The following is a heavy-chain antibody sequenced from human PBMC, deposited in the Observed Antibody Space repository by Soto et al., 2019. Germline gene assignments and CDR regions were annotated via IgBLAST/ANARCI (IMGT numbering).Heavy chain of an antibody. CDR1: GYRFTHYV. CDR3: VRDYASDSGVHLDF. CDR2: IGAGDGKT. V-gene: IGHV1-3*01. Sequence: QVQLVQSWTEVKKPGASVKVSCKASGYRFTHYVIHWVRQAPGQRLEWMGWIGAGDGKTYYSQNFQGRVTITKDTSASKAYMELSSLISEDTAVYYCVRDYASDSGVHLDFWGQGTLVTVSS. D-gene: IGHD3-22*01. J-gene: IGHJ4*02.